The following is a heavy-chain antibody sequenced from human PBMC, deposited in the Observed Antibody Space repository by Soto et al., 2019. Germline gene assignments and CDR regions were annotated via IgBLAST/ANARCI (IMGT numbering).Heavy chain of an antibody. D-gene: IGHD6-19*01. J-gene: IGHJ3*02. CDR2: ISGSGGST. V-gene: IGHV3-23*01. CDR1: GFTFSSYA. Sequence: GRSLRLSCAASGFTFSSYAMSWVRQAPGKGLEWVSAISGSGGSTYYADSVKGRFTISRDNSKNTLYLQMNSLRAEDTAVYYCAKERSAGSSGWYPDAFDIWGQGKMVTVSS. CDR3: AKERSAGSSGWYPDAFDI.